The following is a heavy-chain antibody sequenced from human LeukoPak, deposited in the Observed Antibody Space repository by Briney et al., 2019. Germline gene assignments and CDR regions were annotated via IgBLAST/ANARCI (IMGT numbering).Heavy chain of an antibody. D-gene: IGHD4-23*01. CDR1: GFTFSSYG. Sequence: GRSLRLSCAASGFTFSSYGMHWVRQAPGKGLEWVAVISYDGSNKYYADSVKGRFTISRDNSKNTLYLQMNSLRAEDTAVYYCANFDYGGNDPHFDYWGQGTLVTVSS. CDR3: ANFDYGGNDPHFDY. CDR2: ISYDGSNK. J-gene: IGHJ4*02. V-gene: IGHV3-30*18.